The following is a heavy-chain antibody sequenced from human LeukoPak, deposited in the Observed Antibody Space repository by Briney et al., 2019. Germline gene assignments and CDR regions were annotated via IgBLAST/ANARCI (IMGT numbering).Heavy chain of an antibody. V-gene: IGHV3-23*05. CDR1: GSTFSSHA. D-gene: IGHD2-2*01. Sequence: PAGSLRLSCAASGSTFSSHAMNWVRQAPGKGLEWVSTIGTGSSSTYYADSVKGRFTISRDNSKNTLYLQMNSLRGEDTAVYYCAKGVSSLVPATRVPDYWGQGTLVTVSS. J-gene: IGHJ4*02. CDR3: AKGVSSLVPATRVPDY. CDR2: IGTGSSST.